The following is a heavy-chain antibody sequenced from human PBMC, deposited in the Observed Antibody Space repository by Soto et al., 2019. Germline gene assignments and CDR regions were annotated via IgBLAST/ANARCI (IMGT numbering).Heavy chain of an antibody. V-gene: IGHV1-18*01. CDR1: GYTFTSYG. CDR2: ISAYNGNT. Sequence: ASVKVSCKASGYTFTSYGISWVRQAPGQGLEWMGWISAYNGNTNYAQKLQGRVTMTTDTSTSTAYMELRSLRSDDTAVYYCARDRPYVAAAGYSDYWGQGTLVTAPQ. J-gene: IGHJ4*02. D-gene: IGHD6-13*01. CDR3: ARDRPYVAAAGYSDY.